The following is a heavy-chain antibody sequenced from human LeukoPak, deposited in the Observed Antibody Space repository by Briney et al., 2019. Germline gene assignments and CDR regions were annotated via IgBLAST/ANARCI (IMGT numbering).Heavy chain of an antibody. CDR1: GYSFTSYW. Sequence: GESLQISCKGSGYSFTSYWIGWVRQMPGKGLEWMGIIYPGDSDTRYSPSFQGQVTISADKSISTAYLQWSSLKASDTAMYYCTRRWYPDAFDIWGQGTMVTVSS. D-gene: IGHD2-15*01. CDR2: IYPGDSDT. V-gene: IGHV5-51*01. J-gene: IGHJ3*02. CDR3: TRRWYPDAFDI.